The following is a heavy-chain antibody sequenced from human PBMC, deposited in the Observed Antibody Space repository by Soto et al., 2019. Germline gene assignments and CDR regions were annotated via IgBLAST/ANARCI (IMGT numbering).Heavy chain of an antibody. J-gene: IGHJ5*02. CDR2: ISYSGST. CDR3: ARSGHCNSTGCYPVRFDP. D-gene: IGHD2-2*03. V-gene: IGHV4-59*01. Sequence: SETLSLTCTVSVGSLSSFYWSWIWLPPGKGLEWIGYISYSGSTNYSPSLKSRVTISVDTTKNQVSLKLRSVTAADTAVYYCARSGHCNSTGCYPVRFDPWGQGTLVTVSS. CDR1: VGSLSSFY.